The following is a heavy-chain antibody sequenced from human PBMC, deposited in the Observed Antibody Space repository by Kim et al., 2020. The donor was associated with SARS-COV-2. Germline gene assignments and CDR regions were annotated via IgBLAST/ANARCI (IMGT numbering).Heavy chain of an antibody. J-gene: IGHJ6*02. D-gene: IGHD3-16*01. V-gene: IGHV3-23*01. CDR2: ISGSGDTT. Sequence: GGSLRLSCAASGFTFGTYSMRWVRQAPGKGLEWVSSISGSGDTTYYADSVRGRFTIFRDNSKDTLHLQMNSLRAEDTAIYYCAKPLRDRGTNYYYAMDVCGQGTTLTVSS. CDR3: AKPLRDRGTNYYYAMDV. CDR1: GFTFGTYS.